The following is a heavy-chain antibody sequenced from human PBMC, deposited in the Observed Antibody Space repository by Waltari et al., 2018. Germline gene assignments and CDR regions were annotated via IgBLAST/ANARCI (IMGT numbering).Heavy chain of an antibody. CDR1: GFMFSTNW. V-gene: IGHV3-7*01. J-gene: IGHJ4*02. D-gene: IGHD5-12*01. CDR2: IKEDGSEE. CDR3: ARDGDGYPD. Sequence: VKLVVSGGGLVQPGGTLSLSCACYGFMFSTNWMGWVRQAPGKGLEWVANIKEDGSEEYYVDSVKGRFTISRDNAKTSLYLQMNSLRVEDTAVYYCARDGDGYPDWGQGSLVIVSS.